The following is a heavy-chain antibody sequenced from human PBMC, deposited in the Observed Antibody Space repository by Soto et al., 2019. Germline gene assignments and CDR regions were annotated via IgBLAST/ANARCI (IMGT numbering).Heavy chain of an antibody. CDR1: GFTFSSYA. J-gene: IGHJ1*01. V-gene: IGHV3-23*01. CDR3: AKGVPGIAVAGTGYFQH. D-gene: IGHD6-19*01. CDR2: ISGRGDST. Sequence: GGSLRLSCAASGFTFSSYAMSWVRQAPGKGLEWVSGISGRGDSTYYADSVKGRFTISRDNSKNTLYLQMNSLRAEDTAVYYCAKGVPGIAVAGTGYFQHWGQGTLVTVSS.